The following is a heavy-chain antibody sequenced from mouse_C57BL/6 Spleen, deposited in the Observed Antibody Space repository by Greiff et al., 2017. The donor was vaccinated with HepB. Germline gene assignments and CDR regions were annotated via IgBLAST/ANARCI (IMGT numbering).Heavy chain of an antibody. CDR3: ARRVLRYPFDY. CDR2: SYPRSGNT. Sequence: VQLQQSGAELARPGASVKLSCKASGYTFTSYGISWVKQRTGQGLEWIGESYPRSGNTYYNEKFKGKATLTADKSSSTAYMELRRLTSEDSAVYFGARRVLRYPFDYWGQGTTLTVSS. CDR1: GYTFTSYG. D-gene: IGHD1-1*01. J-gene: IGHJ2*01. V-gene: IGHV1-81*01.